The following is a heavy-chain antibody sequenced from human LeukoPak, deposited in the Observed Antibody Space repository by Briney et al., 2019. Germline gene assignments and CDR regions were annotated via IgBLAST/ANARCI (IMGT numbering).Heavy chain of an antibody. CDR1: GGTFSSYA. V-gene: IGHV1-69*04. CDR2: IIPILGIA. J-gene: IGHJ1*01. Sequence: SVKVSCKASGGTFSSYAISWVRQAPGQGLEWMGRIIPILGIANYAQKFQGRVTITADKSTSTAYMELSSLRSEDTAVYYCARALGIAAAGTGYFQHWGQGTQVTVSS. CDR3: ARALGIAAAGTGYFQH. D-gene: IGHD6-13*01.